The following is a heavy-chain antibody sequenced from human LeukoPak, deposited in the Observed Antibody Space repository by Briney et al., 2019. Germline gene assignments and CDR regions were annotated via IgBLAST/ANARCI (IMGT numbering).Heavy chain of an antibody. V-gene: IGHV3-23*01. J-gene: IGHJ3*02. Sequence: RGSLRLSCAASGFTLTRYAMSWVRPAPGEGLECVSAICGSGGSTYYTDSVKSPFTISTDNSKNTLYLQMNSLRAEDTAVYYCAKDREVQLWLRAAFDIWGQGTMVTVSS. CDR2: ICGSGGST. CDR3: AKDREVQLWLRAAFDI. CDR1: GFTLTRYA. D-gene: IGHD5-18*01.